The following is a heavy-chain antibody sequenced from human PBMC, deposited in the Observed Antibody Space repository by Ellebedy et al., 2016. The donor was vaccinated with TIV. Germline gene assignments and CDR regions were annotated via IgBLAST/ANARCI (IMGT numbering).Heavy chain of an antibody. Sequence: PGGSLRLSCPAPGFTFSSYDMHRVGQVTGKGLEWVSAIGTAGDTYYPGSVKGRFTISRENAKNSLYLQMNSLRAGDTAVDYCARATEGLDYWGQGTLVTVSS. CDR1: GFTFSSYD. J-gene: IGHJ4*02. V-gene: IGHV3-13*01. CDR3: ARATEGLDY. CDR2: IGTAGDT. D-gene: IGHD1-14*01.